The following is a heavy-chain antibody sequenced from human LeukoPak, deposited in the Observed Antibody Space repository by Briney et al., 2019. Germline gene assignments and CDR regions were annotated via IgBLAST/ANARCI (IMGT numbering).Heavy chain of an antibody. CDR2: IKSKTDGGTT. D-gene: IGHD1-1*01. J-gene: IGHJ4*02. Sequence: PGGSLRLSCAASGFTFSNAWMSWVRQAPGKGLEWVGRIKSKTDGGTTDYAAPVKGRFTISRDDSKNTLYLQMNSLKTEDKAVYYCTTDSGGYNDHVHWGQGTLVTVSS. CDR3: TTDSGGYNDHVH. V-gene: IGHV3-15*01. CDR1: GFTFSNAW.